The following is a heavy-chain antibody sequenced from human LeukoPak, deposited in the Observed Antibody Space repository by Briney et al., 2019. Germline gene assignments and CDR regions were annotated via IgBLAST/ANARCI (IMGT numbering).Heavy chain of an antibody. V-gene: IGHV4-39*07. CDR1: GGSISSSSYY. CDR2: IYYSGST. J-gene: IGHJ4*02. Sequence: SETLSLTCTVSGGSISSSSYYWGWIRQPPGKGLEWIGSIYYSGSTYYNPSLKSRVTISVDTSKNQFSLKLSSVTAADTAVYYCARDPISVGGDGDWGQGTLVTVPS. D-gene: IGHD1-26*01. CDR3: ARDPISVGGDGD.